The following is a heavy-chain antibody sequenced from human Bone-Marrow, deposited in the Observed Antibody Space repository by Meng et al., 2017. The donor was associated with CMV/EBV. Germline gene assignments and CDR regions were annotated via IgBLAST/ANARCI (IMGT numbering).Heavy chain of an antibody. CDR2: VSPSGSKT. CDR3: AKGGYYGPGGMDV. V-gene: IGHV3-23*01. CDR1: GFIFSSYV. D-gene: IGHD3-10*01. Sequence: LSLTCAASGFIFSSYVMSWVRQAPGKGLEWVSTVSPSGSKTYYADSMKGRFAVSRDNSKNTVYLQMNSLRVEDTAVYYCAKGGYYGPGGMDVWGLGTTVTVSS. J-gene: IGHJ6*02.